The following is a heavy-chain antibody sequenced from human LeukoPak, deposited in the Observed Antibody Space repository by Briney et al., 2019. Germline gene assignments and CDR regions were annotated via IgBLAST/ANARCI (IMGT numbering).Heavy chain of an antibody. CDR3: ARQTGGY. Sequence: GESLKISCKGSGYSLTNFWISWVRQMPGKALEWMGRINPSDSYTDYSPSFQGHVTISADKSISTAYLQWNTLKASDTAMYYCARQTGGYWGQGTLVTVSS. D-gene: IGHD1-14*01. CDR1: GYSLTNFW. J-gene: IGHJ4*02. CDR2: INPSDSYT. V-gene: IGHV5-10-1*01.